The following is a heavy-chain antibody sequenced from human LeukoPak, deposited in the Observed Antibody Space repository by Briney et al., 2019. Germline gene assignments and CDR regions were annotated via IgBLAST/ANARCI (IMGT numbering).Heavy chain of an antibody. D-gene: IGHD6-13*01. J-gene: IGHJ4*02. CDR2: IYSGGTT. CDR1: GFTVSSNY. Sequence: GGSLRLSCAASGFTVSSNYMSWIRQAPGKGLEWVSVIYSGGTTNYADSVKGRFTISRDNSKNTLFLQMNSLRAEDTAVYYCARGGYSSSWYHFDYWGQGTLVTVSS. V-gene: IGHV3-53*01. CDR3: ARGGYSSSWYHFDY.